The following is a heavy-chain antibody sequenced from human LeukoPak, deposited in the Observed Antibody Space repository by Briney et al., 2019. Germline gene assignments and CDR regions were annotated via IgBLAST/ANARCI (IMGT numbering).Heavy chain of an antibody. D-gene: IGHD3-3*01. Sequence: GGSLRLSCAASGFTFSSYSMNWVRQAPGKGLEWVSYISSSSSTIYYADSVKGRFTISRDNAKNSLYLQMNSLRAEDTAVYYCAKGSDFWSGYLWFDPWGQGTLVTVSS. CDR2: ISSSSSTI. CDR1: GFTFSSYS. CDR3: AKGSDFWSGYLWFDP. V-gene: IGHV3-48*01. J-gene: IGHJ5*02.